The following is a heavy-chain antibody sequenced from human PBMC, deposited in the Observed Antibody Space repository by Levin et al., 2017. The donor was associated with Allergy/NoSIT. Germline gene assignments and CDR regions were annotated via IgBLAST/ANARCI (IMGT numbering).Heavy chain of an antibody. CDR3: ARDQTTVTPASEY. V-gene: IGHV3-21*01. J-gene: IGHJ4*02. CDR2: ISSSSSYI. CDR1: GFTFSSYS. Sequence: AGGSLRLSCAASGFTFSSYSMNWVRQAPGKGLEWVSSISSSSSYIYYADSVKGRFTISRDNAKNSLYLQMNSLRAEDTAVYYCARDQTTVTPASEYWGQGTLVTVSS. D-gene: IGHD4-17*01.